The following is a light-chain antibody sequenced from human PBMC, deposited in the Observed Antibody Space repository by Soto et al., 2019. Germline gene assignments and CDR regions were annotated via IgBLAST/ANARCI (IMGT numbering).Light chain of an antibody. Sequence: EIVLTQSPGTLSLSPGERATLSCRASQSVSSSYLAWYQQKPGQAPRLLIYGASSRATGIPDRFSGSGSGTDVTLTISRLEPEDFAVYYCQQYGSSPPYTFGQRTKVEIK. CDR1: QSVSSSY. CDR2: GAS. V-gene: IGKV3-20*01. CDR3: QQYGSSPPYT. J-gene: IGKJ2*01.